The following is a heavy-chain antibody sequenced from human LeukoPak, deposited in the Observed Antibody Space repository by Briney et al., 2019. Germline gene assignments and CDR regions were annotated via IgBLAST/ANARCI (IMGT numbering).Heavy chain of an antibody. V-gene: IGHV4-61*02. J-gene: IGHJ4*02. CDR3: ARVNVAAADTDY. CDR2: IYTSGST. CDR1: GGSISSGSYY. D-gene: IGHD6-13*01. Sequence: SETLSLTCTVSGGSISSGSYYWSWIRQPAGKGLEWIGRIYTSGSTNYNPSLKSRVTISVDTSKNQFSLKLSSVTAADTAVYYCARVNVAAADTDYWGQGTLVTVSS.